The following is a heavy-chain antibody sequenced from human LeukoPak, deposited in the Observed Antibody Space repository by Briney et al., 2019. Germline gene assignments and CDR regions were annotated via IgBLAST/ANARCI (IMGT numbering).Heavy chain of an antibody. J-gene: IGHJ2*01. Sequence: GGSLRLSCAASEVTFSFSSYAMSWVRQAPGKGLEWVSAISGSGGGTYYADSVKGRFTISRDNSKNTLYLQMNSLRAEDTAVYYCAKEGSIMITFGGVIAHWYFDLWGRGTLVTVSS. CDR3: AKEGSIMITFGGVIAHWYFDL. D-gene: IGHD3-16*02. CDR1: EVTFSFSSYA. V-gene: IGHV3-23*01. CDR2: ISGSGGGT.